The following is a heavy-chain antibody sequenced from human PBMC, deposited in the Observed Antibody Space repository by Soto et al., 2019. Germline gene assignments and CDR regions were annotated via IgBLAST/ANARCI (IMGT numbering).Heavy chain of an antibody. CDR3: AADGGLLNTASPFHYGMDV. V-gene: IGHV1-58*01. Sequence: ASVKVSCKASGFTFTSSAVQWVRQARGQRLEWIGWIVVGSGNTNYAQKFQERVTITRDMSTSTAYMELSSLRSEDTAVYYCAADGGLLNTASPFHYGMDVWGQGTTVTVSS. D-gene: IGHD3-10*01. J-gene: IGHJ6*02. CDR1: GFTFTSSA. CDR2: IVVGSGNT.